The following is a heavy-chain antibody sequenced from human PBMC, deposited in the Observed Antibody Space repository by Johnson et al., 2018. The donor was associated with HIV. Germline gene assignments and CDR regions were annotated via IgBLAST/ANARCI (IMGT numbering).Heavy chain of an antibody. CDR1: GFTFDDYA. CDR2: ISWNSGSI. V-gene: IGHV3-9*01. D-gene: IGHD3-16*01. J-gene: IGHJ3*02. Sequence: VQLVESGGGLVQPGRSLRLSCAASGFTFDDYAMHWVRQAPGKGLEWVSGISWNSGSIGYADSVKGRFTISRDNAKNSLYLQINSLRAEDTALYYCAKAVGYDYVPSAVDIWGQGTMVTVSS. CDR3: AKAVGYDYVPSAVDI.